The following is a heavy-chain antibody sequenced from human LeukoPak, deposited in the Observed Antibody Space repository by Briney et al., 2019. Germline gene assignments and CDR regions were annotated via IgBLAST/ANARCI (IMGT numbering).Heavy chain of an antibody. CDR1: GGSINSSSYY. J-gene: IGHJ4*02. D-gene: IGHD6-13*01. CDR3: ARGLSSSWYPYFDY. Sequence: SETLSLTCTVSGGSINSSSYYWGWIRQPPGKGLEWIGEINHSGSTNYNPSLKSRVTISVDTSKNQFSLKLSSVTAADTAVYYCARGLSSSWYPYFDYWGQGTLVTVSS. CDR2: INHSGST. V-gene: IGHV4-39*07.